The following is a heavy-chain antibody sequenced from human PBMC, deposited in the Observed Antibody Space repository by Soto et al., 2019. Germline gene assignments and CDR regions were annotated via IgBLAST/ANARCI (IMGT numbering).Heavy chain of an antibody. CDR2: IYYSGST. CDR1: GGSISRYD. Sequence: SLTCTVSGGSISRYDWSWIRQPPGKGLEWIGYIYYSGSTNYNPSLKSRVTISVDTSKNQFSLKLSSVTAADTAVYYCAREGYSSGSGAFDIWGQGTMVTVSS. D-gene: IGHD6-19*01. CDR3: AREGYSSGSGAFDI. J-gene: IGHJ3*02. V-gene: IGHV4-59*12.